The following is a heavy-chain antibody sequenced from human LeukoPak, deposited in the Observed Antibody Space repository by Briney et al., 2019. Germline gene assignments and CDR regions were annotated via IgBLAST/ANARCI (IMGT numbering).Heavy chain of an antibody. J-gene: IGHJ6*03. CDR1: GYTFSSYD. V-gene: IGHV1-8*01. CDR3: ARGYSTYLAKSYYYYMDV. D-gene: IGHD4-11*01. Sequence: ASVKASCKASGYTFSSYDINWVRQAPGQGLEWMGWMNPNSGNTGYAQKFQGRITMTRNTSISTAYMELSSLRSEDTAVYYCARGYSTYLAKSYYYYMDVWGKGTTVTVSS. CDR2: MNPNSGNT.